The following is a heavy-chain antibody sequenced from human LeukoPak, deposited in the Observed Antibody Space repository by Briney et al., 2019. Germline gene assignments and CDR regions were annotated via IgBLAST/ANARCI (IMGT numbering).Heavy chain of an antibody. CDR2: ISYDGSNK. D-gene: IGHD5-24*01. CDR3: AKLMRMAHDY. V-gene: IGHV3-30*18. Sequence: PGGFLRLSCAASGFTFSSYGMHWVRQAPGKGLEWVAVISYDGSNKYYADSVKGRFTISRDNSKNTLFLQMNSLRAEDTAVYYCAKLMRMAHDYWGQGTLVTVSS. J-gene: IGHJ4*02. CDR1: GFTFSSYG.